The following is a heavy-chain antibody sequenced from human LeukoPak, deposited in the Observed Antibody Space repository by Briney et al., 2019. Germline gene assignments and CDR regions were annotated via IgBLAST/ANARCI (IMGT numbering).Heavy chain of an antibody. CDR3: AKPLGGRFQKNWFDP. CDR2: ISGDGGST. Sequence: GGSLRLSCAASGFTFDDYAMHWVRQAPGKGLEWVSLISGDGGSTYYADSVKGRFTISRDNSKNSLYLQMNSLRIEDTALYYCAKPLGGRFQKNWFDPWGQGTLVTVSS. J-gene: IGHJ5*02. D-gene: IGHD3-10*01. V-gene: IGHV3-43*02. CDR1: GFTFDDYA.